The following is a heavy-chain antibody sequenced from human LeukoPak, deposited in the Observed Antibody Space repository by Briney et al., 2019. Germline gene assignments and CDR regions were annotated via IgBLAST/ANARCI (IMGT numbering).Heavy chain of an antibody. V-gene: IGHV4-61*01. CDR2: IYYSGST. CDR1: GGSVSSGSYY. Sequence: SETLSLTCTVSGGSVSSGSYYWSWIRQPPGKGLEWIGYIYYSGSTNYNPSLKSRVTISVDTSKNQFSLKLSSVTAADTAVYYCARDHSSSWFDYWGQGTLVTVS. D-gene: IGHD6-13*01. CDR3: ARDHSSSWFDY. J-gene: IGHJ4*02.